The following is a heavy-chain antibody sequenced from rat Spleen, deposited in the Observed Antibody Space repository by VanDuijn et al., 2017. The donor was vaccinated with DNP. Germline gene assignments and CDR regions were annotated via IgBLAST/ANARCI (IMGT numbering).Heavy chain of an antibody. CDR2: RSYDGAYT. D-gene: IGHD1-12*03. J-gene: IGHJ3*01. V-gene: IGHV5-20*01. Sequence: EVQLVESGGDLVQPGRSLKLSCAASGFTFSDYYMAWVRQAPTKGLEWGAYRSYDGAYTYYLDSVKGRFTISRDNAKDTLYLQMNSLRSEDTATYYCAREGDYYDGYGDALDAWGQGTLVTVSS. CDR1: GFTFSDYY. CDR3: AREGDYYDGYGDALDA.